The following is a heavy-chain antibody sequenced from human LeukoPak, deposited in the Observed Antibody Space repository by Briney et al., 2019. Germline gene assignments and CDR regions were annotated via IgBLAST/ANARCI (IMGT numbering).Heavy chain of an antibody. D-gene: IGHD5-18*01. CDR1: GFTFSSYG. CDR3: AKGRGYSYGYYFDY. V-gene: IGHV3-30*02. Sequence: GGSLRLSCAASGFTFSSYGMHWVRQAPGKGLDWVAFIRYDGSNKYYADSVKGRFTISRDNSKNTLYLQMNSLRAEDTAVYYCAKGRGYSYGYYFDYWGQGTLVTVSS. CDR2: IRYDGSNK. J-gene: IGHJ4*02.